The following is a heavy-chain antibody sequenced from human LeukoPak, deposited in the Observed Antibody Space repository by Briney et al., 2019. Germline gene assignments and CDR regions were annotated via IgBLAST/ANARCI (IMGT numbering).Heavy chain of an antibody. CDR3: ARDDVAVAGTVAYYYGMDA. V-gene: IGHV4-59*01. CDR2: IYYSGST. J-gene: IGHJ6*02. D-gene: IGHD6-19*01. CDR1: GGSISSYY. Sequence: SETLSLTCTVSGGSISSYYWSWIRQPPGKGLEWIGYIYYSGSTNYNPSLKSRVTISVDTSKNQFSLKLSSVTAADTAVYYCARDDVAVAGTVAYYYGMDAWGQGTTVTVSS.